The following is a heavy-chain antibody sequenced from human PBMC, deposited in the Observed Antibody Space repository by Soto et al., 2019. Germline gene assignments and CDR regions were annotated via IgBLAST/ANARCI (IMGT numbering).Heavy chain of an antibody. CDR2: INSDGTIA. V-gene: IGHV3-74*01. CDR3: ARAMTSVGAAAKGYF. Sequence: EVQLLESGGGLILPGGSLRLSCAASGFTFNTHWMYWVRQVPGKGLVWVSRINSDGTIADYADSVKGRFTISRDNPKNTLYLQMNSLSPEDTAVYYCARAMTSVGAAAKGYFWGQGTLVTVSS. CDR1: GFTFNTHW. D-gene: IGHD1-26*01. J-gene: IGHJ4*02.